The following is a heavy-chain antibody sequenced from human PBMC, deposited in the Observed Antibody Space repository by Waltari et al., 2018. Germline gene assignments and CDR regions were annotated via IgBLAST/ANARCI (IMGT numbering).Heavy chain of an antibody. CDR2: IYYSGST. V-gene: IGHV4-39*07. D-gene: IGHD2-2*01. CDR3: ARSEVVVPAAITEYFQH. CDR1: GGSISSSSYY. J-gene: IGHJ1*01. Sequence: QLQLQESGPGLVKPSETLSLTCIVSGGSISSSSYYWGWIRQPPGKGLEWIGSIYYSGSTYYNPSLKSRVTISVDTSKNQFSLKLSSVTAADTAVYYCARSEVVVPAAITEYFQHWGQGTLVTVSS.